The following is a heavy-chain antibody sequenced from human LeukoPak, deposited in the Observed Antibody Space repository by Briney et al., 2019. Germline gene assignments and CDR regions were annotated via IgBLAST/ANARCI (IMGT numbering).Heavy chain of an antibody. V-gene: IGHV3-48*04. CDR3: TRDSAVVAFDV. J-gene: IGHJ3*01. Sequence: GGSLRLSCTASDFPFNPYSMHWVRQAPGKGLEWISYITGNSDTIYYADSVEGRFTISRDNAKKSLFLQMSSLRAEDTALYYCTRDSAVVAFDVWGQGTLVSVSS. CDR2: ITGNSDTI. CDR1: DFPFNPYS. D-gene: IGHD6-6*01.